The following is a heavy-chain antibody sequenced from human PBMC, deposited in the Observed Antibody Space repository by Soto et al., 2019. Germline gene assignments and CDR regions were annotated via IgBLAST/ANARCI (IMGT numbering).Heavy chain of an antibody. J-gene: IGHJ4*02. V-gene: IGHV1-18*01. D-gene: IGHD6-19*01. CDR3: ARGHWIYSSVWYFDD. Sequence: VQLVQSGVEVKKPGASVKVSCKASGYSFTTFGITWVRQAPGQGLEWMGWISAYNGNTEYAQRLQGRVTMTTGTSTGTAYMELTRLRSDDTAVYYLARGHWIYSSVWYFDDLGQGTLFTVS. CDR1: GYSFTTFG. CDR2: ISAYNGNT.